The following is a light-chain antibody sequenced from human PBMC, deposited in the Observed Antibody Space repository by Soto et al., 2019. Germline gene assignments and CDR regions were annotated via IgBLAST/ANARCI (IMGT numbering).Light chain of an antibody. Sequence: EIVLTQSPGTLSLSPGERATLSCRASQSVSSDLAWYHQKPGQAPRLLIYGASTRATGIPARFSGSGSGTEFTLTISGLQSEDFAVYYCQQYNNWLPAFGQGTKVDIK. CDR3: QQYNNWLPA. J-gene: IGKJ1*01. CDR1: QSVSSD. CDR2: GAS. V-gene: IGKV3-15*01.